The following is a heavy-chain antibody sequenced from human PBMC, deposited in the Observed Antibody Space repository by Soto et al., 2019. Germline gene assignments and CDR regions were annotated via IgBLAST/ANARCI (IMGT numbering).Heavy chain of an antibody. Sequence: GGSLRLSCAASGFTFSSYAMSWVRQAPGKGLEWVSAISGSGGSTYYADSVKGRFAISRDNSKNTLYLQMNSLRAEDTAVYYCAKDQEYQLLLNYFDYWGQGTLVTVSS. D-gene: IGHD2-2*01. CDR3: AKDQEYQLLLNYFDY. CDR2: ISGSGGST. CDR1: GFTFSSYA. V-gene: IGHV3-23*01. J-gene: IGHJ4*02.